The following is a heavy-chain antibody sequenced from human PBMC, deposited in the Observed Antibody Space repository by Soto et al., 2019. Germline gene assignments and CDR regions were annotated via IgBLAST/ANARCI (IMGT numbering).Heavy chain of an antibody. CDR3: ARVPAVYCSSTSCYTGQPIDY. Sequence: GSLRLSCAASGFTFSGYGMHWVRQAPGKGLEWVAVIWYDGSNKYYADSVKGRFTISRDNSKNTLYLQMNSLRAEDTAVYYCARVPAVYCSSTSCYTGQPIDYWGQGTLVTVSS. CDR1: GFTFSGYG. J-gene: IGHJ4*02. V-gene: IGHV3-33*01. CDR2: IWYDGSNK. D-gene: IGHD2-2*02.